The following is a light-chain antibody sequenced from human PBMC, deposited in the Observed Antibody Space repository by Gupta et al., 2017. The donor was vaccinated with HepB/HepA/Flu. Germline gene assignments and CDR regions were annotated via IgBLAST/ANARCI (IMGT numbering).Light chain of an antibody. J-gene: IGKJ5*01. CDR3: HQRSTLST. V-gene: IGKV3-11*01. CDR1: QSVSSY. Sequence: EIVLTQSPATLSLSPGERATLSCRASQSVSSYLAWYQQKPGQAPRLLIYDASNRAPGIPARFSGSGEGKDFTLTSSRREHEDCAVYYGHQRSTLSTFGQGTRLEIK. CDR2: DAS.